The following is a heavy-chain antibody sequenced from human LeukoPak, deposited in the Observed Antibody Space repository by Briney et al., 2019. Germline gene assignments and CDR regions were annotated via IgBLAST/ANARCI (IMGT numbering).Heavy chain of an antibody. J-gene: IGHJ4*02. CDR3: ARGLSSPRFDY. Sequence: KSSETLSLTCTVSGGSISSYYWSWIRQPPGKGLEWIGEINHSGSTNYNPSLKSRVTISVDTSKNQFSLKLSSVTAADTAVYYCARGLSSPRFDYWGQGTLVTVSS. D-gene: IGHD6-13*01. CDR1: GGSISSYY. CDR2: INHSGST. V-gene: IGHV4-34*01.